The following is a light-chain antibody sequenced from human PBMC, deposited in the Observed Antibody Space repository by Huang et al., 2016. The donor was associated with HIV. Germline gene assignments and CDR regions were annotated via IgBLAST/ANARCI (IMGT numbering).Light chain of an antibody. CDR1: QDINRW. Sequence: DIQMTQSPSSVSASVGDRISFTCRRSQDINRWLAWYQQKPGKAPKLLIYAASTLQGGVPSRFSGRVSGTGFTLTINNLQPEDFATYFCQQAVSFPLTFGGGTKVEIK. CDR3: QQAVSFPLT. V-gene: IGKV1-12*01. CDR2: AAS. J-gene: IGKJ4*01.